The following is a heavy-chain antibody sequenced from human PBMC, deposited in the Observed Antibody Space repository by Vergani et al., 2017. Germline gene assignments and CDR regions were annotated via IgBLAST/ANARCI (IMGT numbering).Heavy chain of an antibody. V-gene: IGHV4-38-2*01. J-gene: IGHJ4*02. CDR2: IYHSGST. D-gene: IGHD3-16*01. Sequence: QVQLQESGPGLVKPSETLSLTCAVSGYSISSGYYWGWIRQPPGKGLEWIGSIYHSGSTYYNPSLKSRVTISVDTSKNQFSLKLSSVTAADTAAYYCARRERKDDYVWGGSTYYFDYWSQGTLVTVSS. CDR3: ARRERKDDYVWGGSTYYFDY. CDR1: GYSISSGYY.